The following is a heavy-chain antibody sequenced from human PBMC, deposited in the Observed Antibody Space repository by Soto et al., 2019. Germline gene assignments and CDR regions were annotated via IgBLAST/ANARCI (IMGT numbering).Heavy chain of an antibody. V-gene: IGHV1-46*01. D-gene: IGHD6-13*01. CDR2: INPSGGST. CDR1: GYTFTNYY. J-gene: IGHJ4*02. Sequence: ASVKVSCKTSGYTFTNYYMHWVRQAPGQGLEWMGIINPSGGSTSYAQKFQGRVTMTRDTSTSTVYMDLSSLRSEDKAVYYCARDRLNAAAGQESRFDYWGQGTLVTVSS. CDR3: ARDRLNAAAGQESRFDY.